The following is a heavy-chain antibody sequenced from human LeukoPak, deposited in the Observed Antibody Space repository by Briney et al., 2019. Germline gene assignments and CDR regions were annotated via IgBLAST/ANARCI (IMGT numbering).Heavy chain of an antibody. V-gene: IGHV3-23*01. CDR2: ITTSDGNT. Sequence: GGSLRLSCAASGFTFSSYTMSWVRQAPGKGLEWVSTITTSDGNTYYAGSVKGRFTVSRDNSKNTLFLQMNSLRAEDTAVYYCAKTFTYGDYTTAHFDYWGQGTLVTVSS. D-gene: IGHD4-17*01. CDR1: GFTFSSYT. CDR3: AKTFTYGDYTTAHFDY. J-gene: IGHJ4*02.